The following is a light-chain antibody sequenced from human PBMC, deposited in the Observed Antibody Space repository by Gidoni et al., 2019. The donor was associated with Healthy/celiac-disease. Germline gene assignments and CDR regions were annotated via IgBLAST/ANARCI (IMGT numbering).Light chain of an antibody. J-gene: IGKJ2*01. CDR2: AAS. V-gene: IGKV1-39*01. CDR3: QQSYSTPMFT. Sequence: DIQMTQSPSSLSASVGNRVTITCRASQSISSYLNWYQQKPGKAPKLLIYAASSLQSGVPSRFSGSGSGTDFTLTISSLQPEYFATYYCQQSYSTPMFTFGQGTK. CDR1: QSISSY.